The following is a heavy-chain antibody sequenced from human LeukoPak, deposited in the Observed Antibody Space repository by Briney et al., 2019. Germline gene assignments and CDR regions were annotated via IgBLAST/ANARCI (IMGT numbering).Heavy chain of an antibody. CDR2: ISYSGTT. D-gene: IGHD2-8*01. J-gene: IGHJ3*02. CDR1: GASISSGGDY. CDR3: ARAACRGTSSRDAFDI. Sequence: NPSETLSLTCTVSGASISSGGDYWSCIRQHPGKGLEWIGYISYSGTTYYNPFLKSRITISLVTSKNQFSLELSSVTAADTAVYYCARAACRGTSSRDAFDIWGLGTVVTVSS. V-gene: IGHV4-31*03.